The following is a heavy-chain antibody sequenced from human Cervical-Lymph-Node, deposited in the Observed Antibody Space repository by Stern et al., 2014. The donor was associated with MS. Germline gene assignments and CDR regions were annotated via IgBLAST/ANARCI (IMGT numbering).Heavy chain of an antibody. CDR1: GFTFSSYG. CDR2: ISYDGSNK. Sequence: QVQLVESGGGVVQPGRSLRLSCAASGFTFSSYGMHWVRQAPGKGLEWVAVISYDGSNKYYADSVKGRFTISRDNSKNTLYLQMNSLRAEDTAVYYCAKDLFLESYYYYGMDVWGQGTTVTVSS. V-gene: IGHV3-30*18. J-gene: IGHJ6*02. CDR3: AKDLFLESYYYYGMDV. D-gene: IGHD3-3*01.